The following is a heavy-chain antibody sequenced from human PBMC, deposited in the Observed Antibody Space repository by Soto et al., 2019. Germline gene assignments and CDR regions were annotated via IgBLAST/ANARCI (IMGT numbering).Heavy chain of an antibody. Sequence: SETLSLTCSVSGGSITTKSYSWGWIRQPPGKGLEWIGTFYYSENTYYNPSLKSRVTISVDTSKNQFSLKLSSVTAADTAVYYCAKLAGYCSGNSCHGDYAMDVWGQGTTVT. V-gene: IGHV4-39*01. D-gene: IGHD2-2*01. J-gene: IGHJ6*02. CDR1: GGSITTKSYS. CDR3: AKLAGYCSGNSCHGDYAMDV. CDR2: FYYSENT.